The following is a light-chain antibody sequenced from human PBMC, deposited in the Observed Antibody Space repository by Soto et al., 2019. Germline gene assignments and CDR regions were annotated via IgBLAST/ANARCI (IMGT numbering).Light chain of an antibody. CDR1: QSVSSY. J-gene: IGKJ3*01. Sequence: EIVLTQSPATLSLSPGERATLSCRASQSVSSYLAWYQQKPGQAPRLLIYGASTRATGIPARFSGSGSGTDFTLTISGLEPEDFAVYYCQQRSNWPLTFGPGTKVDIK. V-gene: IGKV3-11*01. CDR3: QQRSNWPLT. CDR2: GAS.